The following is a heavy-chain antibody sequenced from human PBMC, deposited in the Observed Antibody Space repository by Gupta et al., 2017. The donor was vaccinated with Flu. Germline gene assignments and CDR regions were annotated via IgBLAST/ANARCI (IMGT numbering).Heavy chain of an antibody. CDR1: GGSISSYY. Sequence: GPGLVKPSETLSLTCTVSGGSISSYYWSWIRQPPGKGLEWIGYIYYSGSTNYNPSLKSRVTISVDTSKNQFSLKLSSVTAADTAVYYCARVNRWFGELFHYYYGMDVWGQGTTVTVSS. CDR2: IYYSGST. D-gene: IGHD3-10*01. CDR3: ARVNRWFGELFHYYYGMDV. V-gene: IGHV4-59*01. J-gene: IGHJ6*02.